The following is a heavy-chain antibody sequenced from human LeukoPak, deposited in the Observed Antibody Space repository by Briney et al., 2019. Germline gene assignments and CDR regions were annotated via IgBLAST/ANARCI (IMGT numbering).Heavy chain of an antibody. CDR2: INPNSGGT. CDR1: GYTFTGYY. V-gene: IGHV1-2*02. D-gene: IGHD3-3*01. J-gene: IGHJ5*02. Sequence: ASVKVSCKASGYTFTGYYMHWVRQAPGQGLEWMGWINPNSGGTNYAQKFQGRVTMTRDTSISTAYMELSRLRSDDTAVYYCVRILSGPWRWFDPWGQGTLVTVSP. CDR3: VRILSGPWRWFDP.